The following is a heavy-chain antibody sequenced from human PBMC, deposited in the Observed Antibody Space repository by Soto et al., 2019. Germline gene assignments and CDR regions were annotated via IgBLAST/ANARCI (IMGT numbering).Heavy chain of an antibody. CDR1: GESFSGYI. D-gene: IGHD6-13*01. J-gene: IGHJ4*02. V-gene: IGHV4-34*01. Sequence: QVQLQQSGAGLLKPSETLSLTFAVYGESFSGYIWTWIRQTPGKGLQWIGQINHSGSASYNPSLKSRLTISVPTSNSKFHLELSSVTAADTAVYYCARGLRTEIHYSVVWYHFDSWGQGTQVTVSS. CDR3: ARGLRTEIHYSVVWYHFDS. CDR2: INHSGSA.